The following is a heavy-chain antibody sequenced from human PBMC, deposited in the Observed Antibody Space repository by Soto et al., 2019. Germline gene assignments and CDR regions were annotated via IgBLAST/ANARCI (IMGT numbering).Heavy chain of an antibody. V-gene: IGHV1-58*02. CDR1: GFTFTSSA. Sequence: ASVKVSCKASGFTFTSSAMQWVRQARGQRLEWIGWIVVGSGNTNYAQKFQERVTITRDMSTSTAYMELSSLRSEDTAVYYCARGYSGSYFDYWGQGILVTVSS. D-gene: IGHD1-26*01. J-gene: IGHJ4*02. CDR2: IVVGSGNT. CDR3: ARGYSGSYFDY.